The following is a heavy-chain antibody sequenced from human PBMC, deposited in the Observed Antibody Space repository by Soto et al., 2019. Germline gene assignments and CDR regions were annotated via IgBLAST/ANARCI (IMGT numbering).Heavy chain of an antibody. V-gene: IGHV3-23*01. Sequence: ELQLLESGGGLVQPGGSLRLSCAASGFTFSSYAMSWVRQAPGKGLEWVSAISGSGGSTYYADSVKGRFTISRDNSKNTLYLQMNSLRAEDTAVYYCAKARYCSGGSCWFDPWGQGTLVTVSS. D-gene: IGHD2-15*01. J-gene: IGHJ5*02. CDR1: GFTFSSYA. CDR2: ISGSGGST. CDR3: AKARYCSGGSCWFDP.